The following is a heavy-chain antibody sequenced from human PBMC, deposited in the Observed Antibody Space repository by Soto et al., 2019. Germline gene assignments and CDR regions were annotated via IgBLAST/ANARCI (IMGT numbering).Heavy chain of an antibody. CDR3: AKDHIIAVAGTVDYYGMDV. V-gene: IGHV3-9*01. Sequence: GGYLRLSCAPFGFTFDDYAMHWVPQVPWKGLEWVSGISWNSGSIGYADSVKGRFTISRDNAKNSLYLQMNSLRAEDTALYYCAKDHIIAVAGTVDYYGMDVWGQGT. J-gene: IGHJ6*02. CDR2: ISWNSGSI. CDR1: GFTFDDYA. D-gene: IGHD6-19*01.